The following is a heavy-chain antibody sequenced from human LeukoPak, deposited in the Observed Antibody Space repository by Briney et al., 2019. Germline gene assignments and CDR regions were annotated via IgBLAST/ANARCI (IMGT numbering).Heavy chain of an antibody. CDR1: GGSISSSSYC. V-gene: IGHV4-39*07. J-gene: IGHJ3*02. CDR2: IYYSGST. Sequence: PSETLSLTCTVSGGSISSSSYCWGWIRQPPGKGLEWIGTIYYSGSTYYTPSLKSRVTISVDTSKNQFSLKLTSVTAADTAMYYCARRGGNPLGAFDIWGQGTMVTVSS. D-gene: IGHD4-23*01. CDR3: ARRGGNPLGAFDI.